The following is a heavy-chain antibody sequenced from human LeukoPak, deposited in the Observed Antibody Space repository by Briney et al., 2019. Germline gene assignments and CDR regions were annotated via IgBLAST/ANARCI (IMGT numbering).Heavy chain of an antibody. J-gene: IGHJ4*02. CDR2: FSYSGNT. CDR1: GGSISSTIYY. Sequence: SETLSLTCTVSGGSISSTIYYWAWIRQPPGKGLEWIGSFSYSGNTFYNSSLTSRVSISEDTSKNQFSLKLTSVTAADTAVYYCARPPLLWGQGILVTVSS. D-gene: IGHD2-21*01. CDR3: ARPPLL. V-gene: IGHV4-39*01.